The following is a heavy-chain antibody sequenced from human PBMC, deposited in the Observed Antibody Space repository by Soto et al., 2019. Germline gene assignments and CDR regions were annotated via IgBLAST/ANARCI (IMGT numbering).Heavy chain of an antibody. Sequence: TWWSLRLSCSASVFTFTNYAMTWCRQAPGKGLEWVSISSGSGSGGSTNYADSVKGRFTISRDNSKNTLYLQMNSLRVEDTAVYYCAKDRDDYRNYVFDYWGQGTLVTVSS. V-gene: IGHV3-23*01. CDR2: SSGSGSGGST. J-gene: IGHJ4*02. D-gene: IGHD4-4*01. CDR1: VFTFTNYA. CDR3: AKDRDDYRNYVFDY.